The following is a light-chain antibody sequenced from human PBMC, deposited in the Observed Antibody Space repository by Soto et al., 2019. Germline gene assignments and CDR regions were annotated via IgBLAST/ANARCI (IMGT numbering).Light chain of an antibody. CDR3: QQRSNWPPT. Sequence: EIVMTQSPATLSVSPGERATLSFRASQSVSSNLAWYQQHNGKAPRLLIYGASTRDTGIPARFSGRGSETDFTLTISRLETEDFEVYSCQQRSNWPPTFGQGTRLEIK. CDR1: QSVSSN. V-gene: IGKV3-15*01. CDR2: GAS. J-gene: IGKJ5*01.